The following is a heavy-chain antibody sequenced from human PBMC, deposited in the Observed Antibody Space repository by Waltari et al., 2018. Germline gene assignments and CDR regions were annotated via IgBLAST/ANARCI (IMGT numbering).Heavy chain of an antibody. CDR2: IKQDGSEK. CDR3: AREPPINIVATEGDDY. J-gene: IGHJ4*02. V-gene: IGHV3-7*01. D-gene: IGHD5-12*01. Sequence: EVQLVESGGGLVQPGGSLRLSCAASGFTFSSYWMSWVRQAPGKGLEWVANIKQDGSEKYYVDSVKGRFTISRDNAKNSLYLQMNSLRAEDTAVYYCAREPPINIVATEGDDYWGQGTLVTVSS. CDR1: GFTFSSYW.